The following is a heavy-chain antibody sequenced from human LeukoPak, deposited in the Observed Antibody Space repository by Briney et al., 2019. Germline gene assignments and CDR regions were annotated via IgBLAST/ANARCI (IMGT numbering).Heavy chain of an antibody. V-gene: IGHV3-21*01. Sequence: GGSLRLSCAASGFTFSSYSMNWVRQAPGKGLEWVSSISSSSSYIYYADSVKGRFTISRDNAMNSLYLQMNSLRAEDTAVYYCARVARYCSSTSCYRYYYYMDVWGKGTTVTVSS. CDR1: GFTFSSYS. J-gene: IGHJ6*03. CDR2: ISSSSSYI. D-gene: IGHD2-2*01. CDR3: ARVARYCSSTSCYRYYYYMDV.